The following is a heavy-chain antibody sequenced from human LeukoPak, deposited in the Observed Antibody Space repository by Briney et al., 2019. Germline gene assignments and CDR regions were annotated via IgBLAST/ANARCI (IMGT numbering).Heavy chain of an antibody. CDR1: GYSFDEYA. D-gene: IGHD2-2*01. V-gene: IGHV3-9*01. Sequence: LPGGSLRLSCVGSGYSFDEYAMHWVRQAPGKGLEWVSGINWKSDKIGYADSVKGRFTISRDNSRNSLYLQMNSLRVEDTALYYCAEDRYCTSSSCPIDYWGQGTMVTVSS. CDR2: INWKSDKI. CDR3: AEDRYCTSSSCPIDY. J-gene: IGHJ4*02.